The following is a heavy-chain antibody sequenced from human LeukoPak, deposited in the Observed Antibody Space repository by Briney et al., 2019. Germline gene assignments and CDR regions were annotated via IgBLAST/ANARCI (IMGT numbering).Heavy chain of an antibody. V-gene: IGHV4-39*07. D-gene: IGHD6-13*01. Sequence: PSETLSLTRTVSGGSISSSSYYWGWIRQPPGKGLEWIGEINHSGSTNYNPSLKSRVTISVDTSKNQFSLKLSSVTAADTAVYYCARRSSSWYRYFGYWGQGTLVTVSS. CDR3: ARRSSSWYRYFGY. CDR2: INHSGST. CDR1: GGSISSSSYY. J-gene: IGHJ4*02.